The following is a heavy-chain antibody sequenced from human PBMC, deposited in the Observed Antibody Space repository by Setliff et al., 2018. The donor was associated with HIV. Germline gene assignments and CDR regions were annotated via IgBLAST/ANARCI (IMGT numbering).Heavy chain of an antibody. CDR2: IRYNGSNK. J-gene: IGHJ2*01. Sequence: GGSLRLSCAASGFTFSTYGMHWVRQAPGKGLEWVAFIRYNGSNKYYADSVKGRFTISRDNSKNTLHLQMNSLRAEDTALYYCAKDMEYDTSVYYHWYFDLWGRGALVTVSS. CDR3: AKDMEYDTSVYYHWYFDL. V-gene: IGHV3-30*02. D-gene: IGHD3-22*01. CDR1: GFTFSTYG.